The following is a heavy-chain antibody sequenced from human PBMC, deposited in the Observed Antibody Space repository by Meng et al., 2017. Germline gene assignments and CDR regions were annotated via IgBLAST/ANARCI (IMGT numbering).Heavy chain of an antibody. D-gene: IGHD3-16*01. Sequence: SETLSLTCTVSGGSISSYYWSWIRQPPGKGLEWIGYIYYSGSTNYNPSLKSRVTISVDTSKNQFSLKLSFVTAADTAVYYCARVRLWGRPTNDAFDIWGQGTMVTVSS. CDR1: GGSISSYY. J-gene: IGHJ3*02. CDR2: IYYSGST. CDR3: ARVRLWGRPTNDAFDI. V-gene: IGHV4-59*01.